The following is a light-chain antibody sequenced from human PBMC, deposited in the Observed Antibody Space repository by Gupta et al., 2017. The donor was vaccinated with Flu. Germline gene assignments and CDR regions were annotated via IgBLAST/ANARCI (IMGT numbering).Light chain of an antibody. CDR3: ATRDDNLNGLV. J-gene: IGLJ3*02. V-gene: IGLV1-44*01. Sequence: SLLPPTPPAPRRPGPRVTISCSGCSSNIGSNSVNWYQQVPGTAPKLLTYKSNQRPSGVPDRFYGSRSGTSASLAISGLRSEDEADYYCATRDDNLNGLVFGGGTKLTVL. CDR1: SSNIGSNS. CDR2: KSN.